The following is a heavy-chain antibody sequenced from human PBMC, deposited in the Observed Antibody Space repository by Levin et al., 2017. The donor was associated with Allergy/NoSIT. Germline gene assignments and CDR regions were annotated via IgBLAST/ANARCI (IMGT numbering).Heavy chain of an antibody. CDR3: ARDLSEQLVLDDAFDI. D-gene: IGHD6-6*01. J-gene: IGHJ3*02. V-gene: IGHV1-69*04. Sequence: GGSLRLSCKASGGTFSSYTISWVRQAPGQGLEWMGRIIPILGIANYAQKFQGRVTITADKSTSTAYMELSSLRSEDTAVYYCARDLSEQLVLDDAFDIWGQGTMVTVSS. CDR1: GGTFSSYT. CDR2: IIPILGIA.